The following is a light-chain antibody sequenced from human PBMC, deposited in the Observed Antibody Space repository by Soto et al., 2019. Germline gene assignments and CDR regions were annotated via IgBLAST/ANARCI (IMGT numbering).Light chain of an antibody. CDR1: QDIKND. J-gene: IGKJ1*01. Sequence: AIQMTQAPSSLSASVTDRVTITCRASQDIKNDLGWYQQKPGKAPELLIYAASSLQGGVPSRFSGSGSGTHFTLTISSLQPEDVATYYCLHDYSFPWMFGQGTKVEIK. CDR2: AAS. CDR3: LHDYSFPWM. V-gene: IGKV1-6*01.